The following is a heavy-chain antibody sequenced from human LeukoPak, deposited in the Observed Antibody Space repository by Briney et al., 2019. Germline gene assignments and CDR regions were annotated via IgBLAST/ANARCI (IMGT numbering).Heavy chain of an antibody. CDR3: ATERRLDY. V-gene: IGHV3-30-3*01. J-gene: IGHJ4*02. Sequence: GGSLRLSCAASGFTFSSYAMHWVRQAPGKGLEWVAVISYDGSNKYYADSVKGRFTISRDNSKNTLYLQMNSLRAEDTAVYYCATERRLDYWGQGTLVTVSS. CDR2: ISYDGSNK. CDR1: GFTFSSYA.